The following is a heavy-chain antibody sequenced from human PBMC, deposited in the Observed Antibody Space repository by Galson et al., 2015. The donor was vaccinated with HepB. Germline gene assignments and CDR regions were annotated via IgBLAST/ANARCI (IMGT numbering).Heavy chain of an antibody. D-gene: IGHD6-13*01. CDR2: INAGNGNT. CDR1: GYTFTSYA. CDR3: ARGGYSSSWYTTP. Sequence: SVKVSCKASGYTFTSYAMHWVRQAPGQRLEWMGWINAGNGNTKYSQKFQGRVTITRDTSASIAYMELSSLRSEDTAVYYCARGGYSSSWYTTPWGQGTLVTVSS. V-gene: IGHV1-3*01. J-gene: IGHJ4*02.